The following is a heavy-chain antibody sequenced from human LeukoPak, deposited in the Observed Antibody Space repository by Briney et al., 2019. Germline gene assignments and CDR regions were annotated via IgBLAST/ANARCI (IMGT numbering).Heavy chain of an antibody. J-gene: IGHJ4*02. V-gene: IGHV3-53*01. Sequence: GGSLTLSCAASGFTVRNNYMTWVRQPPGEGLEWVSVIYRGGYTHYADSVKGRFTISRDDSKNTVYLQMNSLRAEDAAVYYCARELDFCGQGTLVTVSS. CDR2: IYRGGYT. CDR1: GFTVRNNY. CDR3: ARELDF.